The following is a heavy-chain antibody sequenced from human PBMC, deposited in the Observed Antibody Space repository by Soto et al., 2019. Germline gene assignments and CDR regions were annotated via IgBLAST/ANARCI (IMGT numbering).Heavy chain of an antibody. CDR2: IIPIFGTA. CDR3: ARGSITISNYYYYYYGMDV. Sequence: ASVKVSCKASGGTFSSYAICWVRQAPGQGLEWMGGIIPIFGTANYAQKFQGRVTITADESTSTAYMELSSLRSEDTAVYYCARGSITISNYYYYYYGMDVWGQGTTVTVSS. D-gene: IGHD1-20*01. J-gene: IGHJ6*02. V-gene: IGHV1-69*13. CDR1: GGTFSSYA.